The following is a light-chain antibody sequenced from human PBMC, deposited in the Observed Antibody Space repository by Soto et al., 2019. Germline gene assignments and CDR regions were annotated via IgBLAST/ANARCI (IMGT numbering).Light chain of an antibody. CDR3: NSYTTSSTYV. Sequence: QSVLTQPASVSGSPGQSITISCTGSSSDVGSYNRVSWYQQPPNTAPKLIIYDVSNRPSGVPDRFSGSKSGNTASLTISGLQAEYEADYYCNSYTTSSTYVFGTGTKLTVL. J-gene: IGLJ1*01. V-gene: IGLV2-18*02. CDR1: SSDVGSYNR. CDR2: DVS.